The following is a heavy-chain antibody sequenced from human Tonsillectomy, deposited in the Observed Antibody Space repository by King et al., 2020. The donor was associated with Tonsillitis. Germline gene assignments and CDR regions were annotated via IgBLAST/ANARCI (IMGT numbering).Heavy chain of an antibody. V-gene: IGHV3-30*04. Sequence: VQLVESGGGVVQPGRSLRLSCAASGFTFSSYAMHWVRQAPGKGLERVAAISYDGSNKYYADSVKGRFTISRDNSKTTLYLQMNSLRAEDTAGYYCARRDGALDYYYYAMDVWGQGTTVTVSS. D-gene: IGHD4-17*01. CDR2: ISYDGSNK. CDR3: ARRDGALDYYYYAMDV. CDR1: GFTFSSYA. J-gene: IGHJ6*02.